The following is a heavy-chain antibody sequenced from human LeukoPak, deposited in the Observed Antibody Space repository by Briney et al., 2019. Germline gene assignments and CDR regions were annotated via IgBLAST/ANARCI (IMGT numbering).Heavy chain of an antibody. J-gene: IGHJ4*02. CDR3: ARAKLDVDWELLPLDY. D-gene: IGHD1-26*01. Sequence: PSETLSLTCAVYGGSFSGYYWSWVRQPPGKGLEWIGEINHSGSTNYNPSLKSRVTISVDTSKNQFSLKLSSVTAADTAVYYCARAKLDVDWELLPLDYTGPGTLVTVSS. CDR1: GGSFSGYY. V-gene: IGHV4-34*01. CDR2: INHSGST.